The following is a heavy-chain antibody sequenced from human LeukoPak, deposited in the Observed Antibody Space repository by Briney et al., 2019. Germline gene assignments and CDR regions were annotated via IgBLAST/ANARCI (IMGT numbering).Heavy chain of an antibody. Sequence: GRSLRLSCAASGFTFSSYGMHWVRQAPGKGLEWVAVIWYDGSNKYYADSVKGRFTISRDNSKNTLYLQMNSLRAEDTAVYYCARGPYYDILTGYPDHFDYWGQGTLVTVSS. D-gene: IGHD3-9*01. CDR1: GFTFSSYG. V-gene: IGHV3-33*01. CDR3: ARGPYYDILTGYPDHFDY. CDR2: IWYDGSNK. J-gene: IGHJ4*02.